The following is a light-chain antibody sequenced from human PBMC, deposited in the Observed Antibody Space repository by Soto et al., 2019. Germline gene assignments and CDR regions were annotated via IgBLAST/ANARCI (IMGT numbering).Light chain of an antibody. J-gene: IGKJ3*01. CDR2: DAS. V-gene: IGKV1-5*01. Sequence: DIQMTQSPSTLSASVGDRVTITCRASQSISSWLAWYQQKPGKAPKLLIYDASSLESGVPSRFSGNGSGTEFSLTISSLQPDDFATYYCQQYNSFPFTLGPGTKVDIK. CDR1: QSISSW. CDR3: QQYNSFPFT.